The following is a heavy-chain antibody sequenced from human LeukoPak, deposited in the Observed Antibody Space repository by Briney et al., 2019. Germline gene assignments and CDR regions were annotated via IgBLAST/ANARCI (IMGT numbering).Heavy chain of an antibody. D-gene: IGHD3-9*01. V-gene: IGHV4-38-2*02. CDR3: ARDLGRYYDRGTLSAFDI. J-gene: IGHJ3*02. CDR2: IYHSGTS. Sequence: SETLSLTCTVSGYSISSGYYWGWIRQRPGGGLEWVGSIYHSGTSYYNPSLKSRVTISVDTSNNQFSLNLSSVTAAGTAVYYCARDLGRYYDRGTLSAFDIWGQGTMVTVSS. CDR1: GYSISSGYY.